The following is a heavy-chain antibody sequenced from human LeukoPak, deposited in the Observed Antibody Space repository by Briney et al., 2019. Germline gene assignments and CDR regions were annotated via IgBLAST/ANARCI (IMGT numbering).Heavy chain of an antibody. CDR3: ARERDSSSTTHLGY. V-gene: IGHV4-34*01. CDR1: GGSFSGYY. CDR2: INHSGST. D-gene: IGHD6-6*01. Sequence: SETLSLTCAVYGGSFSGYYWSWIRQPPGKGLERIGEINHSGSTNYNPSLKSRVTISVDTSKNQFSLKLSSVTAADTAVYYCARERDSSSTTHLGYWGQGTLVTVSS. J-gene: IGHJ4*02.